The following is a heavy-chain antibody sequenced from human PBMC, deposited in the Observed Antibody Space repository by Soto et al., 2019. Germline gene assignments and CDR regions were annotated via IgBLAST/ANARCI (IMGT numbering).Heavy chain of an antibody. V-gene: IGHV1-69*12. CDR3: ARVDSSMFEGGEWFDP. D-gene: IGHD3-10*02. CDR2: FIPIFGTT. Sequence: QVVQSGAEVKKPGSSVKVSCKASGGTVNRQAFSWVRQAPGQGLEWMGGFIPIFGTTDYSQKFQGRVTITADEATSTAYMELSSLTSDDTAVYYCARVDSSMFEGGEWFDPWGQGTLVTVSS. CDR1: GGTVNRQA. J-gene: IGHJ5*02.